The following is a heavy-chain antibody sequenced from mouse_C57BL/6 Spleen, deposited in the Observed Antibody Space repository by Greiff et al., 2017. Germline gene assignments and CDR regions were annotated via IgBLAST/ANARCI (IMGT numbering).Heavy chain of an antibody. D-gene: IGHD1-1*02. Sequence: VQLQQSGPVLVKPGASVKMSCKASGYTFTDYYMNWVKQSHGKSLEWIGVINPYNGGTSYNQKFKGKATLTVDKSSSTAYMELNSLTSEDSAVYYCASPSITLDAMDYWGQGTSVTVSS. CDR2: INPYNGGT. CDR1: GYTFTDYY. V-gene: IGHV1-19*01. J-gene: IGHJ4*01. CDR3: ASPSITLDAMDY.